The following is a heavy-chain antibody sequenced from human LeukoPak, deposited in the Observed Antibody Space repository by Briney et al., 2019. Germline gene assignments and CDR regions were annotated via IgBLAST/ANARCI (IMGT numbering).Heavy chain of an antibody. Sequence: GGSLRLSCAASGFTFSRLWMSWVRQAAGRGPAWVANINQDGGTTYYVASVKGRFTISRDNAKNSLSLQMNSLRAEDTAVYYCTKDRQGPNQYHMDVWGKGTTVTVSS. CDR2: INQDGGTT. V-gene: IGHV3-7*01. CDR3: TKDRQGPNQYHMDV. CDR1: GFTFSRLW. J-gene: IGHJ6*03.